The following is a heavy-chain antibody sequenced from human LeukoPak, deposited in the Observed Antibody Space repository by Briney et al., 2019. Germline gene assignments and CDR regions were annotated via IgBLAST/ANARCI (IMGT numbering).Heavy chain of an antibody. CDR1: GGTFSSYA. CDR2: IITIFGTA. Sequence: ASVKVSCKASGGTFSSYAISWVRQAPGQGLEWMGGIITIFGTANYAQKFQGRVTITADESTSTAYMELSSLRSEDTAVYYCARGPHGYSGYDALDYWGQGTLVTVSS. V-gene: IGHV1-69*01. J-gene: IGHJ4*02. CDR3: ARGPHGYSGYDALDY. D-gene: IGHD5-12*01.